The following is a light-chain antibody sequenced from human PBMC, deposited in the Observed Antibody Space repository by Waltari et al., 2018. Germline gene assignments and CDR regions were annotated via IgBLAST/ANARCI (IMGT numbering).Light chain of an antibody. CDR1: SSDLGVTCL. V-gene: IGLV2-14*01. J-gene: IGLJ1*01. Sequence: QSALTQPASVSGSPGQSITISCTRSSSDLGVTCLVSWYQQHPGKAPRLTIYDVRLRPSGVSNRFSGSKSGNTASLTISGLQPEDEADYYCSSYTSIIPPFLFGTGTKVTVL. CDR2: DVR. CDR3: SSYTSIIPPFL.